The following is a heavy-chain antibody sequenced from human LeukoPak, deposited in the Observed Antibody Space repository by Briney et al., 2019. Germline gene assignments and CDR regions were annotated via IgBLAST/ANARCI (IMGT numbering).Heavy chain of an antibody. V-gene: IGHV4-39*07. J-gene: IGHJ4*02. D-gene: IGHD3-22*01. CDR2: IYYSGST. Sequence: SETLSLTCTVSGGSISSSSYYWGWIRQPPGKGLEWIGSIYYSGSTYYNPSLKSRVTISVDTSKNQFSLKLSSVTAADTAVYYCARAIVVVIFDYWGQGTLVTVSS. CDR3: ARAIVVVIFDY. CDR1: GGSISSSSYY.